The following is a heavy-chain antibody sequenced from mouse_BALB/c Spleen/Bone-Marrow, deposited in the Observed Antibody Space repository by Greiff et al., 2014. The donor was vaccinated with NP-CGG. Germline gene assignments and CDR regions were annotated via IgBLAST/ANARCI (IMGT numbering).Heavy chain of an antibody. CDR3: ARGGISVDY. Sequence: QVQLKESGAELVRPGSSVKISCKASGYAFSVYWMNWVKQRPGQGLEWIGQIYPGDGDTNYNGKFKGRATLTADKSSNTAYMQLSSLTSEDSAAYFCARGGISVDYWGQGTTLTVSS. J-gene: IGHJ2*01. CDR1: GYAFSVYW. CDR2: IYPGDGDT. V-gene: IGHV1-80*01.